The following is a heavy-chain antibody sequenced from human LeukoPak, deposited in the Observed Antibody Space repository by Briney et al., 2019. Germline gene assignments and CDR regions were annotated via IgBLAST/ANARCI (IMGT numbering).Heavy chain of an antibody. CDR2: INSDGSST. D-gene: IGHD2-15*01. J-gene: IGHJ5*02. Sequence: PGGCLRLSCAASGFTFSSYWMHWVRQDPGKWLVCVSRINSDGSSTSYADSVKGRFTISRDNAKNTMYLQMNSRRAEDTAVYYCARDPTTPYCSGGSCYSNWFDPWGQGTLVTVSS. V-gene: IGHV3-74*01. CDR1: GFTFSSYW. CDR3: ARDPTTPYCSGGSCYSNWFDP.